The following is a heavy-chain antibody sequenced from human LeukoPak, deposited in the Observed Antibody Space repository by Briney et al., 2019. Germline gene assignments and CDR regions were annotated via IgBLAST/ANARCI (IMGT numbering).Heavy chain of an antibody. CDR1: GFTFSNYA. CDR2: IIGSGGTT. D-gene: IGHD1-26*01. Sequence: GGCLTLSCAASGFTFSNYAMSWVRQAPGKGLEWVSAIIGSGGTTYYTNSVKGRFTISRDNSKNTLYLQMNSLRAEDTAVYYCAKGTRSSPIDAADIWGDGKICSVSS. V-gene: IGHV3-23*01. J-gene: IGHJ3*02. CDR3: AKGTRSSPIDAADI.